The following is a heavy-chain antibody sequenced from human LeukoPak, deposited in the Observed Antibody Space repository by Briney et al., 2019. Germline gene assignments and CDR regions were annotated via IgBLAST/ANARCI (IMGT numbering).Heavy chain of an antibody. J-gene: IGHJ5*02. CDR3: ARLPTLRYCSGGSCSTGSSWFDP. CDR1: GYSFTSYW. CDR2: XXXXXXXX. D-gene: IGHD2-15*01. Sequence: GESLKISYKGSGYSFTSYWIGWVRQMPGKGXXXXXXXXXXXXXXRYSPSFQGQVTISADKSISTAYLQWSSLKASDTAMYYCARLPTLRYCSGGSCSTGSSWFDPWGQGTLVTVSS. V-gene: IGHV5-51*01.